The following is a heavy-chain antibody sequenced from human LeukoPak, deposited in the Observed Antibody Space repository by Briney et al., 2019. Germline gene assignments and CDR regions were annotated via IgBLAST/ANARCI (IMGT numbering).Heavy chain of an antibody. CDR1: GFTFSSYA. J-gene: IGHJ4*02. V-gene: IGHV3-23*01. Sequence: GGPLRLSCAASGFTFSSYAMSWVRQAPGKGLEWVSAISGSGGSTYYADSVKGRFTISRDNSKNTLYLQMNSLRAEDTAVYYCAKGLSGYSSGWYDLDYWGQGTLVTVSS. CDR2: ISGSGGST. CDR3: AKGLSGYSSGWYDLDY. D-gene: IGHD6-19*01.